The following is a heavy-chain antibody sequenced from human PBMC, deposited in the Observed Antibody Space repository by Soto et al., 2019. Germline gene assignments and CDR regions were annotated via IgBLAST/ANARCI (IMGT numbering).Heavy chain of an antibody. D-gene: IGHD3-22*01. CDR2: ISVYNGNT. J-gene: IGHJ3*02. CDR1: GYTFTSYG. CDR3: ARDKGFLTMIVVVNPHAFGI. Sequence: ASVKVSCKASGYTFTSYGISRVRQAPGQGLEWMGRISVYNGNTKYAQKLQGRVTMTTDTSTSTAYMELRSLRSDDTAVYYCARDKGFLTMIVVVNPHAFGIWGQGTMVTVSS. V-gene: IGHV1-18*01.